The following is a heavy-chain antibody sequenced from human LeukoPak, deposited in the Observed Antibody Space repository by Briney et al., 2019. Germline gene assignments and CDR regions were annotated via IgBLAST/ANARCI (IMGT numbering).Heavy chain of an antibody. V-gene: IGHV1-2*04. CDR2: INPNSGGT. Sequence: ASVKVSCKASGYTFTGYYMHWVRQAPGQGLEWMGWINPNSGGTNYAQKFQGWVTMTRDTSISTAYMELSRLRSDDTAVYYCARCDSGSSSWCPFDYWGQGTLVTVSS. CDR3: ARCDSGSSSWCPFDY. J-gene: IGHJ4*02. CDR1: GYTFTGYY. D-gene: IGHD6-13*01.